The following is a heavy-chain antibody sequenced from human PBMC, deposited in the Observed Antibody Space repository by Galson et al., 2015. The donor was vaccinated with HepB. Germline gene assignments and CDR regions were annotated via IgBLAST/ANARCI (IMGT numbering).Heavy chain of an antibody. CDR3: AKCREVATITGPQDH. V-gene: IGHV3-23*01. CDR2: ISGSGGST. J-gene: IGHJ4*02. Sequence: SLRLSCAASGFTFSSYAMSWVRQAPGKGLEWVSAISGSGGSTYYADSVKGRFTISRDNSKNTLYLQMNSLRAEDTAVYYCAKCREVATITGPQDHWGQGTLVTVSS. CDR1: GFTFSSYA. D-gene: IGHD5-24*01.